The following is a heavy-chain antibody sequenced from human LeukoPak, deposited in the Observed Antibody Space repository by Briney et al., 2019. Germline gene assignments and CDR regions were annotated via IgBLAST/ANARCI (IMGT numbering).Heavy chain of an antibody. CDR2: IYYSGST. CDR1: GGSISSYY. Sequence: PSETLSLTCTVSGGSISSYYWSWIRQPPGKGLEWIGYIYYSGSTNYNPSLKSRVTMSIDTSKNQFSLKVNFVTAADTAVYYCARGYDFWSGSYGYWGQGTLVTVSS. CDR3: ARGYDFWSGSYGY. V-gene: IGHV4-59*01. D-gene: IGHD3-3*01. J-gene: IGHJ4*02.